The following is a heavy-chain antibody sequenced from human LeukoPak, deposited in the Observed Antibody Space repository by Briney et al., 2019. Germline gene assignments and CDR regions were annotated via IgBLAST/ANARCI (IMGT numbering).Heavy chain of an antibody. CDR2: IYYSGRT. D-gene: IGHD3-3*01. CDR3: ARDRSPNDFWNPQFYYYMDV. Sequence: SETLSLTCTVSGYSISSGYYWGWLRQPPGKGLEWIGNIYYSGRTYYNPSLKSRVTISVDTSKNQFSLKLSSVTAADTAVYYCARDRSPNDFWNPQFYYYMDVWGKGTTVTVSS. J-gene: IGHJ6*03. CDR1: GYSISSGYY. V-gene: IGHV4-38-2*02.